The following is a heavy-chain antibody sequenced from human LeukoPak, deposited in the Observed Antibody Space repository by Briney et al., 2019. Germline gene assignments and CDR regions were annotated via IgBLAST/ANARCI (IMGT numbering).Heavy chain of an antibody. CDR1: GFTFSTYD. CDR3: ARVPNIVVVTASPVFDY. Sequence: GGSLRLSCAASGFTFSTYDMHWVRQAPGKGLEWVSFIRYDGSDKLYADSVKGRFTVSRDNSKNTLYLQMNSLRPEDTAVYYCARVPNIVVVTASPVFDYWGQGTLVTVSS. D-gene: IGHD2-21*02. J-gene: IGHJ4*02. V-gene: IGHV3-30*02. CDR2: IRYDGSDK.